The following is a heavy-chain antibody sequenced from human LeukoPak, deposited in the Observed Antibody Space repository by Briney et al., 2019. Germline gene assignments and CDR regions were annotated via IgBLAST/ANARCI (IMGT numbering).Heavy chain of an antibody. J-gene: IGHJ3*02. V-gene: IGHV1-18*01. D-gene: IGHD6-19*01. CDR3: ARAPGGSGRYGASDI. CDR1: GYTFTSYG. Sequence: ASVKVSCKASGYTFTSYGISWVRQAPGQGLEWMGWISTYNGDTNYAQKLQGRVTMTTDTSTSTAYMELRSLRSDDTAVYYCARAPGGSGRYGASDIWGQGTMVTVSS. CDR2: ISTYNGDT.